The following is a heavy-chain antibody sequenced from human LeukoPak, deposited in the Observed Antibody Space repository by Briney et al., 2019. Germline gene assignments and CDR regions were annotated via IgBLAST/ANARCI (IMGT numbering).Heavy chain of an antibody. V-gene: IGHV4-4*07. CDR2: IYTSGST. CDR3: ARVYHYDFWSTDYYYYMDV. D-gene: IGHD3-3*01. J-gene: IGHJ6*03. Sequence: PSETLSLTCTVSGGSISSCYWSWIRQPAGKGLEWIGRIYTSGSTNYNPSLKSRVTMSVDTSKNQFSLKLSSVPAADTAVYYCARVYHYDFWSTDYYYYMDVWGKGTTVTVSS. CDR1: GGSISSCY.